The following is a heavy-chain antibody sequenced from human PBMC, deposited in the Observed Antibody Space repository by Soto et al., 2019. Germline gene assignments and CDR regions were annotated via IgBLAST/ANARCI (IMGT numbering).Heavy chain of an antibody. Sequence: SETLSLTCAVYGGSFSGYYWSWIRQPPGKGLEWIGEINHSGSTNYNPSLKSRVTISVDTSKNQFSLKLSSVTAADTAVYYCACITIFGVVNITNNSGWFDPWGQGTLVTVSS. CDR2: INHSGST. V-gene: IGHV4-34*01. CDR3: ACITIFGVVNITNNSGWFDP. D-gene: IGHD3-3*01. CDR1: GGSFSGYY. J-gene: IGHJ5*02.